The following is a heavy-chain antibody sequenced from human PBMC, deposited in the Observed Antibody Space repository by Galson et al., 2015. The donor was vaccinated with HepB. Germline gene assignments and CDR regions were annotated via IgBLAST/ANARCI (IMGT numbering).Heavy chain of an antibody. CDR3: ARSLGLVGPSFDN. D-gene: IGHD2-8*02. J-gene: IGHJ4*02. Sequence: PALVKPTQTLTLTCTFSGFSLRASGVGVGWVRQSPGKALEWLALIYWNDDKYYSPSLRSRLTITKDTPKDQVVLTMTNLDPLDTATYYCARSLGLVGPSFDNWGQGTLVTVSS. V-gene: IGHV2-5*01. CDR1: GFSLRASGVG. CDR2: IYWNDDK.